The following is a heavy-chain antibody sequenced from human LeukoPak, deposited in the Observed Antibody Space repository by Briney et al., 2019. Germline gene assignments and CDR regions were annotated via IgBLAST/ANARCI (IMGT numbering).Heavy chain of an antibody. Sequence: GGSLRLSCAASGFTFSSYWVHWVRQAPGKGLVWVSRINSDGSSTSYADSVRGRFTISRDNAKNTLYLQMNSLRAEDTAVYYCARVDRLYRYNYYYYMDVWGKGTTVTVPS. J-gene: IGHJ6*03. CDR3: ARVDRLYRYNYYYYMDV. V-gene: IGHV3-74*01. D-gene: IGHD3-3*01. CDR1: GFTFSSYW. CDR2: INSDGSST.